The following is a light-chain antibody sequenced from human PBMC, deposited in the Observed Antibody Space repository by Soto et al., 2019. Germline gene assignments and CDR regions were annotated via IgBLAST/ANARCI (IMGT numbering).Light chain of an antibody. CDR2: AAS. V-gene: IGKV1-39*01. J-gene: IGKJ3*01. CDR1: XSIXXY. Sequence: DIQMTQAPSXLSASVGDXVTXXXRASXSIXXYVNWYQQKPRKAPRLLIFAASSLQGGVPSRFSGSGSGTDFTLTISSLQPEDFATYYCQHTYNTPFTFGPGTKVDIK. CDR3: QHTYNTPFT.